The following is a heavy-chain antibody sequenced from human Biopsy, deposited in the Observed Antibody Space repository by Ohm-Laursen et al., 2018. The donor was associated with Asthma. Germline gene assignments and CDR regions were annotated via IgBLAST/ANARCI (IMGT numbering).Heavy chain of an antibody. Sequence: ASVKVSCKTSGYTFSSAGITWVRQAPGQGLEWMGWISVYNGNKKVAQKLQDRVTMITDTSTSTAYMELRSLRSDDTAVYFCARAVDYSHYYGIDVWGQGTTVTVS. V-gene: IGHV1-18*01. J-gene: IGHJ6*02. CDR2: ISVYNGNK. CDR3: ARAVDYSHYYGIDV. CDR1: GYTFSSAG. D-gene: IGHD3-10*01.